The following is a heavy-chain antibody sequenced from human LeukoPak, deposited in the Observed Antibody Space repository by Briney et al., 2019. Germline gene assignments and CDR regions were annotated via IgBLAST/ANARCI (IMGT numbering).Heavy chain of an antibody. CDR3: ARDRDGYNRIVDH. CDR2: INPKTGET. V-gene: IGHV1-2*02. Sequence: ASVEVSCKASGYTFSGHYMHWVRQAPGRGLEWMGWINPKTGETNYARNFQGRVTMTKDASMSAAYMDLRRLTYDDTAVYYCARDRDGYNRIVDHWGQGTPVTVSS. J-gene: IGHJ4*02. CDR1: GYTFSGHY. D-gene: IGHD5-24*01.